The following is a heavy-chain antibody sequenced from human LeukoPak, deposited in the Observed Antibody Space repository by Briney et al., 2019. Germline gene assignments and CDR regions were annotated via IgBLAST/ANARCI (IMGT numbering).Heavy chain of an antibody. CDR1: GGSISSSSYY. Sequence: SQTLFLTCTVSGGSISSSSYYWGWLRQPAGKGLEWISRIVTSGSTKYNPSLKRRVTISVDTSKNQFSLKLSSVTAADTAVYYCATAGKITMVRGVIRYYYMDVWGKGTTVTISS. J-gene: IGHJ6*03. D-gene: IGHD3-10*01. CDR2: IVTSGST. CDR3: ATAGKITMVRGVIRYYYMDV. V-gene: IGHV4-61*02.